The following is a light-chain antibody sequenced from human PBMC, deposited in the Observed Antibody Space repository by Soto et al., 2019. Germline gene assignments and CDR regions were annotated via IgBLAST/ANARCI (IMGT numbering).Light chain of an antibody. CDR2: EVT. CDR1: SSDVGSYNL. Sequence: QSALTQPASVSGSPGQSITISCTGTSSDVGSYNLVSWYQQHPGKAPKFMISEVTKRPSGVSTRFSGSKSGNTASLTISGRQAEDESEYYCCSYAGSGTWVFGGGTKVTVL. V-gene: IGLV2-23*02. J-gene: IGLJ3*02. CDR3: CSYAGSGTWV.